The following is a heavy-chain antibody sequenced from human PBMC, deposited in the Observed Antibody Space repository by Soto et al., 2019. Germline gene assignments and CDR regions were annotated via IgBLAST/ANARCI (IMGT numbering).Heavy chain of an antibody. Sequence: PGGSLRLSCAASGFTFSSYGMHWVRQAPGKGLEWVAVIWYDGSNKYYADSVKGRFTISRDNSKNTLYLQMNSLRAEDTAVYYYARDEGAIFGRYGMDVWGQGTTVTVSS. V-gene: IGHV3-33*01. J-gene: IGHJ6*02. D-gene: IGHD3-3*01. CDR1: GFTFSSYG. CDR3: ARDEGAIFGRYGMDV. CDR2: IWYDGSNK.